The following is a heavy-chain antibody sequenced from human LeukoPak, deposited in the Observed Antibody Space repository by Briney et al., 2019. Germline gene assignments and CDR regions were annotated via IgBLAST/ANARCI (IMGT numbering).Heavy chain of an antibody. CDR3: TTAFYYDSSGYR. J-gene: IGHJ4*02. D-gene: IGHD3-22*01. V-gene: IGHV3-15*01. CDR2: IKSKTDGGTT. Sequence: SWVRQAPGKGLEWVGRIKSKTDGGTTDYAAPVKGRFTISRDDSKNTLYLQMNSLKTEDTAVYYCTTAFYYDSSGYRGGQGTLVTVSS.